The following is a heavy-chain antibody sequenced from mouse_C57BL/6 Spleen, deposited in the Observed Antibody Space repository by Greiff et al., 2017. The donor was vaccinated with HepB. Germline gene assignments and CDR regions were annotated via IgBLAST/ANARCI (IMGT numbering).Heavy chain of an antibody. CDR1: GFTFSSYA. CDR3: ARGHRGSYYGSSFDY. J-gene: IGHJ2*01. D-gene: IGHD1-1*01. CDR2: ISDGGSYT. Sequence: DVQLQESGGGLVKPGGSLKLSCAASGFTFSSYAMSWVRQTPEKRLEWVATISDGGSYTYYPDNVKGRFTISRDNAKNNLYLQMSHLKSEDTAMYYCARGHRGSYYGSSFDYWGQGTTLTVSS. V-gene: IGHV5-4*01.